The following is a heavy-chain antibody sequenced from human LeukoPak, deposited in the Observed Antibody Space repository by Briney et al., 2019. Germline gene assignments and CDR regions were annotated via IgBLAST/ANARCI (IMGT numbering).Heavy chain of an antibody. Sequence: GSLRLSCAASGFIFDNFAIHWVRQAPGKGLEWVSIVSFDGTNNFYADSVKGRFIVSRDSSNNTVYLHMNSLRPDDTAVYFCARDRNVVGADFDSWGQGTLVTVSS. J-gene: IGHJ5*01. D-gene: IGHD2-15*01. CDR1: GFIFDNFA. CDR2: VSFDGTNN. CDR3: ARDRNVVGADFDS. V-gene: IGHV3-30*03.